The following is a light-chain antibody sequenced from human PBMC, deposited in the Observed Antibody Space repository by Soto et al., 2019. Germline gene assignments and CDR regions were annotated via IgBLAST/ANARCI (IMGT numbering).Light chain of an antibody. CDR1: SSDVGGYNY. Sequence: QSALTQPASVSGSPGQSITISCTGTSSDVGGYNYVSWYQQHPGKVPKLMIYDVGNRPSGVSIRYSGSKSGNTASLTISGLQAEDDADYYCSSYTSSSTLVFGGGTKLTVL. CDR2: DVG. J-gene: IGLJ2*01. V-gene: IGLV2-14*01. CDR3: SSYTSSSTLV.